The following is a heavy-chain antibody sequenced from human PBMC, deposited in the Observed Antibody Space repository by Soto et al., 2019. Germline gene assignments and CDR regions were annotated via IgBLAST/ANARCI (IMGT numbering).Heavy chain of an antibody. J-gene: IGHJ6*02. V-gene: IGHV3-48*01. Sequence: GGSLRLSCVASGFTFRNYALSWVRQAPGKGLEWVSSIGLGSSPKYYADSVEGRFTISRDNAQNSLYLQMNSLRAEDTAVYYCASTSGRYYYYGMDVWGQGTTVTVSS. D-gene: IGHD6-6*01. CDR3: ASTSGRYYYYGMDV. CDR1: GFTFRNYA. CDR2: IGLGSSPK.